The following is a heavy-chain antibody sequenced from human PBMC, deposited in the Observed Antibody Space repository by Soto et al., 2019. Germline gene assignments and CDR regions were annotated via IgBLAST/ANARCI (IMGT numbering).Heavy chain of an antibody. CDR2: IDYNGVT. CDR1: GASISSRDHY. CDR3: GRVMIGTSRHTDSDY. Sequence: SETLSLTCSVSGASISSRDHYWGWIRQTPGKGLEWIGNIDYNGVTYYNPSLKSRVTVSKDTSKNQFSLKVASVTAADTAIYYCGRVMIGTSRHTDSDYWGQGTQVTVSS. J-gene: IGHJ4*02. D-gene: IGHD2-2*01. V-gene: IGHV4-39*01.